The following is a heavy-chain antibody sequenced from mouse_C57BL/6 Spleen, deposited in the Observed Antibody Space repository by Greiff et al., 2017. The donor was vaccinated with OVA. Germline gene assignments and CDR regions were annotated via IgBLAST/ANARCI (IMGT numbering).Heavy chain of an antibody. CDR2: IDPSDSYT. V-gene: IGHV1-59*01. CDR3: ARAEVYYSNYPLDY. CDR1: GYTFTSYW. J-gene: IGHJ2*01. D-gene: IGHD2-5*01. Sequence: QVQLQQPGAELVRPGTSVKLSCKASGYTFTSYWMHWVKQRPGQGLEWIGVIDPSDSYTNYNQKFKGKATLTVDTSSSTAYMQLSSLTSEDSAVYDCARAEVYYSNYPLDYWGQGTTLTVSS.